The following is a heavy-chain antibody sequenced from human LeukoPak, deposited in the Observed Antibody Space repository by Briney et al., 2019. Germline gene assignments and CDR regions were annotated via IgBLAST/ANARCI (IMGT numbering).Heavy chain of an antibody. CDR3: ARDSRPIFEWQQLGGDY. J-gene: IGHJ4*02. D-gene: IGHD6-13*01. CDR1: GDTFTGYY. V-gene: IGHV1-2*02. Sequence: ASVKVSCKASGDTFTGYYMHWVRQAPGQGLEWMGWINPNSGGTNYAQKFQGRVTMTRDTSISTAYMELSRLRSDDTAVYYCARDSRPIFEWQQLGGDYWGQGTLVTVSS. CDR2: INPNSGGT.